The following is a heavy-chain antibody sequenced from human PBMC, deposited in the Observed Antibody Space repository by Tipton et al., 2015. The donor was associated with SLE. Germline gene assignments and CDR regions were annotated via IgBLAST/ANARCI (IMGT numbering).Heavy chain of an antibody. CDR3: ARGGRLVEGPMAV. D-gene: IGHD6-19*01. Sequence: TLSLTCTVSGGSISSGSYYWSWIRQPAGKGLEWIGRIYTSGSTNYNPSLKSRVTISVDTSKNQFSLKLSSVTAADTAVYYCARGGRLVEGPMAVWGKGTTVTVSS. CDR1: GGSISSGSYY. J-gene: IGHJ6*03. V-gene: IGHV4-61*02. CDR2: IYTSGST.